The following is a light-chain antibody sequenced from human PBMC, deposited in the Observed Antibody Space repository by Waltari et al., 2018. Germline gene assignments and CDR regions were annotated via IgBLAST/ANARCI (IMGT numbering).Light chain of an antibody. CDR1: QNIRSNC. CDR3: QHYGSSPFI. J-gene: IGKJ3*01. CDR2: DAS. Sequence: EIVLTQSPCTLSLSPGERATLSCRASQNIRSNCLAWYQQKPGQAPRPLIYDASTRATGIPDRFSGSGSGTDFTLTISRLEPEDFAVYYCQHYGSSPFIFGPGTKVDIK. V-gene: IGKV3-20*01.